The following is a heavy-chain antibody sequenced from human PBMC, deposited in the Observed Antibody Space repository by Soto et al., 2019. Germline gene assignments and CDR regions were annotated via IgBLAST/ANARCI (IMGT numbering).Heavy chain of an antibody. CDR3: ASDFWSGYYNYYYYGMDV. V-gene: IGHV1-69*13. D-gene: IGHD3-3*01. Sequence: SVKVSCKASGGTFSSYAISWVRQAPGQGLEWMGGIIPIFGTANYAQKFQGRVTITADESTSTAYMELSSLRSEDTAVYYCASDFWSGYYNYYYYGMDVWGQGTTVTVSS. J-gene: IGHJ6*02. CDR1: GGTFSSYA. CDR2: IIPIFGTA.